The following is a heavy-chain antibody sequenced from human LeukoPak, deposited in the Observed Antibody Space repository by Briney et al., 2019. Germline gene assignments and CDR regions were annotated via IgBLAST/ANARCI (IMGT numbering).Heavy chain of an antibody. Sequence: GGSLRLSCVASGFNFSDYYMNWIRQSPGKGLEWISYMSSRSGIIYYADSVKGRFTISRNNARNSLYLQMNSLRVDDTAVYYCAGGLLEAQGWLQWLGTVYSMDVWGQGTPVTVSS. J-gene: IGHJ6*02. D-gene: IGHD5-24*01. CDR2: MSSRSGII. V-gene: IGHV3-11*01. CDR3: AGGLLEAQGWLQWLGTVYSMDV. CDR1: GFNFSDYY.